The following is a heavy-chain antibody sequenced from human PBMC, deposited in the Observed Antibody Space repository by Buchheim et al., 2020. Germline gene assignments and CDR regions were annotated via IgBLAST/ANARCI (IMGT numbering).Heavy chain of an antibody. CDR2: IRYDGSNK. D-gene: IGHD2-2*01. Sequence: QVQLVESGGGVVQPGRSLRLSCAASGFTFSSYGMHWVRQAPGKGLEWVAFIRYDGSNKYYADSVKGRFTISRDKSKNTLYLQMNSLRADDTAVYYCAKTHDCSSTSCYGDYYYYGMDVWGQGTT. J-gene: IGHJ6*02. V-gene: IGHV3-30*02. CDR1: GFTFSSYG. CDR3: AKTHDCSSTSCYGDYYYYGMDV.